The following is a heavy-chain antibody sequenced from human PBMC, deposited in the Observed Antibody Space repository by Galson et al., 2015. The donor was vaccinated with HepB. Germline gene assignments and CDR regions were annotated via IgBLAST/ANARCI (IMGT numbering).Heavy chain of an antibody. D-gene: IGHD6-19*01. CDR2: INPSDSET. CDR1: GYTFTNNW. J-gene: IGHJ4*02. V-gene: IGHV5-10-1*01. Sequence: QSGAEVTKPGESLRISCKASGYTFTNNWITWVRQVPGKGLEWMGRINPSDSETNYSPSFQGHVTFSGDQSTTTVYLQWSSLKATDTAMYYCTRGRGWCDYWGQGTLVTVSS. CDR3: TRGRGWCDY.